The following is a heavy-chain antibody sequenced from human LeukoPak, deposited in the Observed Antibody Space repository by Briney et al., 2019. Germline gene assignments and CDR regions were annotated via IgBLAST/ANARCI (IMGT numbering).Heavy chain of an antibody. CDR2: IHYSGRT. CDR1: GGSISNSAYH. D-gene: IGHD5-18*01. Sequence: KPSETLSLTYTVSGGSISNSAYHWGWIRQPPGKGLEWIGSIHYSGRTYYNLSLKSRVTISVDTSKNQFSLKLSSVTAADTAVYYCARAGGYSYGWPIDYWGQGTLVTVSS. V-gene: IGHV4-39*07. CDR3: ARAGGYSYGWPIDY. J-gene: IGHJ4*02.